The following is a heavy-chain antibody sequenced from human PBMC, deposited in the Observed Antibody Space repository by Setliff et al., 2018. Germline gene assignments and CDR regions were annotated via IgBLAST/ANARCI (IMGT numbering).Heavy chain of an antibody. CDR1: GGYFSSFY. Sequence: SETLSLTCTVSGGYFSSFYWSWIRQPPGGGLDWIGYVDYSGRGYYNPSLKSRVTISVDTSKNQFSLTLNSVTAADTAVYYCVREGRNYYNGIDVWGQGTTVTVSS. J-gene: IGHJ6*02. D-gene: IGHD3-10*01. V-gene: IGHV4-59*01. CDR2: VDYSGRG. CDR3: VREGRNYYNGIDV.